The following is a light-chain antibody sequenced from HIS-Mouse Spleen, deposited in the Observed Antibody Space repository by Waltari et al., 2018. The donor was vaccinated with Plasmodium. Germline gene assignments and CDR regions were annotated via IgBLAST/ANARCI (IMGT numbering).Light chain of an antibody. CDR1: QGISSY. CDR3: QQLNSYPYT. CDR2: AAS. Sequence: DIQLTQSPSFLSASVGYRVTITSRASQGISSYLAWYQQKPGKAPKLLIYAASTLQSGVPSRFSGSGSGTEFTLTISSLQPEDFATYYCQQLNSYPYTFGQGTKLEIK. V-gene: IGKV1-9*01. J-gene: IGKJ2*01.